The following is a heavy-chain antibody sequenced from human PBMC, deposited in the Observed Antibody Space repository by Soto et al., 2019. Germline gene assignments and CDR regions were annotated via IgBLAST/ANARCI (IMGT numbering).Heavy chain of an antibody. CDR2: IYATGTT. D-gene: IGHD1-1*01. V-gene: IGHV4-4*07. Sequence: EQPSETLSLTCTVSGASISGFYWSWIRKSAGKGLEWIGRIYATGTTDYTPSLKSRVMMSVDTSKKQFSLKLRSVTAADTAVYYCVRDGTKTLRDWFDPWGQGISVTVSS. CDR3: VRDGTKTLRDWFDP. CDR1: GASISGFY. J-gene: IGHJ5*02.